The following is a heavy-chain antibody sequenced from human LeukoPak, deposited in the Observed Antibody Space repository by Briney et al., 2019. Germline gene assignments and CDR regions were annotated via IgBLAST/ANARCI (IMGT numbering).Heavy chain of an antibody. J-gene: IGHJ5*02. CDR2: IYYSGST. D-gene: IGHD3-10*01. CDR1: GGSISSSSYY. Sequence: SETLSLTCTVSGGSISSSSYYWGRIPQPPGKGREWIGSIYYSGSTYYNPSLKSRVTISVDTSKNQFSLKLSSVTAADTAVYYCARQLGVRGVIRTYNRFDPWGQGTLVTVSS. V-gene: IGHV4-39*01. CDR3: ARQLGVRGVIRTYNRFDP.